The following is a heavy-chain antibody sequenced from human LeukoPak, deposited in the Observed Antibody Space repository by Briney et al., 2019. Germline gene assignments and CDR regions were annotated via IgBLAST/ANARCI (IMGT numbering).Heavy chain of an antibody. CDR1: GYSFSSYV. Sequence: GESLRISCKGSGYSFSSYVLSWVRQAPGKGLEWVSAISGSGESIYYADSVKGRFTISRDNSKDTLYLQMNSLTAEDTAVYYCAKDPRGGYSGSWYFDYWGQGTLVTVSS. CDR3: AKDPRGGYSGSWYFDY. J-gene: IGHJ4*02. V-gene: IGHV3-23*01. CDR2: ISGSGESI. D-gene: IGHD5-12*01.